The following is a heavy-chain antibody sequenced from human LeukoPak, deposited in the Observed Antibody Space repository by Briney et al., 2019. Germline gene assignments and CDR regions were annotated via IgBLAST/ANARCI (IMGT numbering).Heavy chain of an antibody. CDR2: ISYIEST. D-gene: IGHD4-11*01. V-gene: IGHV4-59*01. CDR1: GPSLSVYY. Sequence: PSETLSLTCTVSGPSLSVYYFRWVRHPPGKGLEWVGHISYIESTNFNPSLTSRATLSVDTPKDRLSLRLDSVTAADTAVYYLGGCLSNYNNNTIEIWGHGTP. CDR3: GGCLSNYNNNTIEI. J-gene: IGHJ6*02.